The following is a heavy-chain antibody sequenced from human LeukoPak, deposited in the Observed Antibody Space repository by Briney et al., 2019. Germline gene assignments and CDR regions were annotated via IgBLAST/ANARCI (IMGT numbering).Heavy chain of an antibody. CDR3: AKERTSAGYFDY. CDR2: ISGNGGTT. V-gene: IGHV3-23*01. Sequence: PGGSLRLSCAASGFTFSTYAMSWVRQAPGKGLEWVSAISGNGGTTYYADSVKGRFTISRDNSKNTLYLQVNSLRAEDTAVYYCAKERTSAGYFDYWGEGSLVTVSS. D-gene: IGHD1-14*01. J-gene: IGHJ4*02. CDR1: GFTFSTYA.